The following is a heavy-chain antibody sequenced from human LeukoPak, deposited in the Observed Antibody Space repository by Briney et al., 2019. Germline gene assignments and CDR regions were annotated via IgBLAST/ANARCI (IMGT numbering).Heavy chain of an antibody. CDR3: ASEDTAMDYLDY. Sequence: SETLSLTCTVSGGSISSDGYYWGWIRQLPGKGLEWIGYIYYSGTTYYNPSLKSRLTMSVDTSKNQFSLDLNSVTAADTAVYYCASEDTAMDYLDYWGQGTLVTVSS. V-gene: IGHV4-31*03. CDR1: GGSISSDGYY. D-gene: IGHD5-18*01. J-gene: IGHJ4*02. CDR2: IYYSGTT.